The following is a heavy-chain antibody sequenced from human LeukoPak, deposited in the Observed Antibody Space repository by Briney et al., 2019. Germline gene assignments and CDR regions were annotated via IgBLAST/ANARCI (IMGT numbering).Heavy chain of an antibody. Sequence: SETVSLTCTVSGGSITSSSHYWGWIRQSPGKGLEWIGNIHYSGSTYYNPSLKNRVTISVDTSKNQFSLKLSSVTAADTAVYYCARSIVVIRGVFYFDYWGQGTLVTVSS. J-gene: IGHJ4*02. CDR2: IHYSGST. V-gene: IGHV4-39*01. D-gene: IGHD3-22*01. CDR1: GGSITSSSHY. CDR3: ARSIVVIRGVFYFDY.